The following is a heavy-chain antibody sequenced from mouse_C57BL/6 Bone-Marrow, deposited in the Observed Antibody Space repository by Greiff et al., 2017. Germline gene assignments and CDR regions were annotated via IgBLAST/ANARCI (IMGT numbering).Heavy chain of an antibody. Sequence: QVQLQQPGAELVKPGASVKLSCKASGYTFPSYWMHWVKQRPGQGLEWIGMIHPNSGSTNYNEKFKSKATLTVDNSSSTAYMQLSSLTSEDSAVYYCAPIYSNLFYWYFDVWGTGTTVTVSS. CDR3: APIYSNLFYWYFDV. V-gene: IGHV1-64*01. J-gene: IGHJ1*03. D-gene: IGHD2-5*01. CDR2: IHPNSGST. CDR1: GYTFPSYW.